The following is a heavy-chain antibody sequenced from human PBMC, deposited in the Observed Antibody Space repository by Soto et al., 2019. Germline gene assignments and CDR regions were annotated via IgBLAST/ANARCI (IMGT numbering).Heavy chain of an antibody. D-gene: IGHD1-26*01. CDR1: EYTFTTYA. Sequence: QVQLVQSGAEVKKPGASVKVSCKASEYTFTTYAMHWVRQAPGQRLEWMGWINTGNGNTKYSQKFQGRVTITRDTAASTAYMELSSLISDDTAVYYCARNAVGTYHFDYWGQGTLVTVSS. V-gene: IGHV1-3*04. CDR3: ARNAVGTYHFDY. CDR2: INTGNGNT. J-gene: IGHJ4*02.